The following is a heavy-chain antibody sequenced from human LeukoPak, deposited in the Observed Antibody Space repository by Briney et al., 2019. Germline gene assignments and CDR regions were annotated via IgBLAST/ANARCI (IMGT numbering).Heavy chain of an antibody. V-gene: IGHV1-2*02. D-gene: IGHD3-16*02. CDR1: GYTFTSYY. CDR2: INPSGGST. CDR3: AREIRYYDYVWGSYRPHYYMDV. Sequence: ASVKVSCKASGYTFTSYYMHWVRQAPGQGLEWMGIINPSGGSTNYAQKFQGRVTMTRDTSISTAYMELSRLRSDDTAVYYCAREIRYYDYVWGSYRPHYYMDVWGKGTTVTVSS. J-gene: IGHJ6*03.